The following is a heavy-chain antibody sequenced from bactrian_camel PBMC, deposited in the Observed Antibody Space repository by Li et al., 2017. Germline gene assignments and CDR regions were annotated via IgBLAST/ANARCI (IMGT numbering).Heavy chain of an antibody. CDR1: GYKYSYSNYV. CDR3: AAYGYFTGGYLEADQFAY. V-gene: IGHV3S53*01. J-gene: IGHJ4*01. CDR2: IDSDGET. Sequence: SVQTGGSLRLSCRVSGYKYSYSNYVMAWFRRQAPGTEHEGVAAIDSDGETNYADSVKGRFTISKDNGKNTLYLQMNNLKPEDTAKYFCAAYGYFTGGYLEADQFAYWGQGTQVTVS. D-gene: IGHD7*01.